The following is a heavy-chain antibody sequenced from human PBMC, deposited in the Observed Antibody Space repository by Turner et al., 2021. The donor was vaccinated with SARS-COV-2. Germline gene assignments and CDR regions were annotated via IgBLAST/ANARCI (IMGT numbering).Heavy chain of an antibody. V-gene: IGHV4-34*01. D-gene: IGHD5-12*01. CDR1: VQSCSAHF. J-gene: IGHJ6*02. CDR2: INHSQST. CDR3: ARTKGRRKDIVATIWTYSRRNPWDYFYDGMDV. Sequence: QAQLQQWGAGLLKPSETLSLTCAVYVQSCSAHFWSWSRTRLGKGLEWIGEINHSQSTMNSPYRKSRISISVDTTKNQFSLKLSSVTAADKAVYYCARTKGRRKDIVATIWTYSRRNPWDYFYDGMDVWGQGTTVTVSS.